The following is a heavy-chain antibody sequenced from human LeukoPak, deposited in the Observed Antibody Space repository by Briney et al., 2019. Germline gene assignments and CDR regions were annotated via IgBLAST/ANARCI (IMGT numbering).Heavy chain of an antibody. CDR2: IKQDGSEK. CDR3: AKSIVPVSFDY. V-gene: IGHV3-7*01. CDR1: GFTFSIYW. Sequence: GGSLRLSCEASGFTFSIYWMTWVRRAPGKGLEWVANIKQDGSEKYYVDSVKGRFTISRDNAKNSLYLQMNSLRAEDTAVYYCAKSIVPVSFDYWGQGTLVTVSS. D-gene: IGHD2-2*01. J-gene: IGHJ4*02.